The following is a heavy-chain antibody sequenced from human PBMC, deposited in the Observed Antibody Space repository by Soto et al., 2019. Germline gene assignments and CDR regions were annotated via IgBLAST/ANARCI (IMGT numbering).Heavy chain of an antibody. CDR3: AKDWPGTSAVTSDY. D-gene: IGHD4-17*01. CDR2: ITYTGDTT. Sequence: DVYLLESGGTLVQPGGSLRLSCAASGFDFSSYAMTWFRQAPGKGLEWVSGITYTGDTTYYADSVKGRFTISGDNYRNTLYLQMNSLRADDTAMYFCAKDWPGTSAVTSDYWGQGTLVTVSS. J-gene: IGHJ4*02. V-gene: IGHV3-23*01. CDR1: GFDFSSYA.